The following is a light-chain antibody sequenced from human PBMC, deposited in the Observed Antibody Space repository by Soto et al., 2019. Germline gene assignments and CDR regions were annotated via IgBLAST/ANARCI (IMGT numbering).Light chain of an antibody. Sequence: DIQLTQSPSFLSASVGDRVTITCRASQGISSYLAWYQQKPGKAPKLLIYAASTLQSGVPSRFSGSGSGTEFTLTISSLQPEDFATYYCQQPPSTFGGGTKVDIK. CDR3: QQPPST. J-gene: IGKJ4*01. V-gene: IGKV1-9*01. CDR1: QGISSY. CDR2: AAS.